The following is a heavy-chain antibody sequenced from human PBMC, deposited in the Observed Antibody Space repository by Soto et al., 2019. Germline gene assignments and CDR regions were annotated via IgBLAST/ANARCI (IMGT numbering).Heavy chain of an antibody. CDR1: GGSITTTNYY. V-gene: IGHV4-39*01. CDR2: VYYTGDT. CDR3: ASLRVPGNFDY. D-gene: IGHD6-13*01. Sequence: SETLSLTCTVSGGSITTTNYYWSWVRQPPGKGLEWIANVYYTGDTYYSPSLRSRVTISVDTSKSQFSLILTSVTAADTAMYFCASLRVPGNFDYWGHGTLDTVSS. J-gene: IGHJ4*01.